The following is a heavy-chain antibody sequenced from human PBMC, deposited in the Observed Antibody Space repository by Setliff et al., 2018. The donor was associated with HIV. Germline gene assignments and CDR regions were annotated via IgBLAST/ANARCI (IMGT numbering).Heavy chain of an antibody. Sequence: PSETLSLTCTVSGGSISSGGYYWNWIRRYPVKGLEWIGHIYYNGRTLFNPALGTRLNMSVDTSENQFSLHLNSVTAADTAVYYCVRERRRSPLSYGLDVWGQGTTVTVS. CDR1: GGSISSGGYY. CDR2: IYYNGRT. V-gene: IGHV4-31*03. J-gene: IGHJ6*02. CDR3: VRERRRSPLSYGLDV.